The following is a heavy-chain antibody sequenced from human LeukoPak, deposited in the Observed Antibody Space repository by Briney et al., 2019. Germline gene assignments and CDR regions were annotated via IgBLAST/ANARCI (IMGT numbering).Heavy chain of an antibody. CDR2: INPSDGGT. Sequence: ASVKVSCKASGYTFTNNYMHWVQQAPGQGLEWMGIINPSDGGTNYAQKFQGRVTLTRDMSTGTVYMELSSLRSEDTAVYYCARDRGITVFGVVMDVWGKGTTVTVSS. V-gene: IGHV1-46*01. D-gene: IGHD3-3*01. CDR1: GYTFTNNY. J-gene: IGHJ6*04. CDR3: ARDRGITVFGVVMDV.